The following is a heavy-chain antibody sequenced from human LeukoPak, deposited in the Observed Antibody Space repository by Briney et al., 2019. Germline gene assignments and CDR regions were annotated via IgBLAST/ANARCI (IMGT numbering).Heavy chain of an antibody. CDR2: IYYSGST. CDR3: ARGGGGYYDILTGYYPYYFDY. CDR1: GDSISSSYNY. J-gene: IGHJ4*02. D-gene: IGHD3-9*01. V-gene: IGHV4-39*01. Sequence: SETLSLTCTVSGDSISSSYNYWGWIRQPPGKGLEWIGSIYYSGSTYYNPSLKSRVTMSVDTSKNQFSLNLSSVTAADTAVYFCARGGGGYYDILTGYYPYYFDYWGRGTLVTVSS.